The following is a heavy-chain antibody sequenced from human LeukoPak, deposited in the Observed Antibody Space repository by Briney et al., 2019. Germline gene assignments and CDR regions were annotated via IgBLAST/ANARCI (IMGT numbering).Heavy chain of an antibody. CDR2: ISSSDNTI. V-gene: IGHV3-11*04. J-gene: IGHJ5*02. CDR1: GFTFSDYY. Sequence: PGGSLRLSCAASGFTFSDYYMSWIRQAPGKGLEWVSSISSSDNTIYYTDSVKGRFAISRDNAKNSLYLQMKSLRAEDTAVHYCARGFYTYDQWGQGTLVTVSS. D-gene: IGHD5-24*01. CDR3: ARGFYTYDQ.